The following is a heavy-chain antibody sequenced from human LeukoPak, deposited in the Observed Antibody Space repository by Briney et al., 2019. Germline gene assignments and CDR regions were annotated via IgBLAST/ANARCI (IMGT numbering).Heavy chain of an antibody. J-gene: IGHJ5*02. V-gene: IGHV3-30*04. Sequence: QSGGSLRLSCAASGFTFSSYAMHWVRQAPGKGLEWVAVISYDGSNKYYADSVKGRFTISRDNSKNTLYLQMNSLRAEDTAVYYCARGASITMVRAPGNHWGQGTLVTVSS. D-gene: IGHD3-10*01. CDR1: GFTFSSYA. CDR3: ARGASITMVRAPGNH. CDR2: ISYDGSNK.